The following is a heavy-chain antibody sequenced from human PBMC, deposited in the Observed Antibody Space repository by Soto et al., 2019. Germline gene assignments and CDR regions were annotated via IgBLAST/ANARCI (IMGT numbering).Heavy chain of an antibody. Sequence: ASVKVSCKASGYTFTGYYMHWVRQAPGQGLEWMGWINPNSGGTNYAQKFQGWVTMTRDTSISPAYMELSRLRSDDTAVYYGARDGEYCSGGSCDTTYNWFDPWGQGTLVTVSS. CDR2: INPNSGGT. J-gene: IGHJ5*02. CDR3: ARDGEYCSGGSCDTTYNWFDP. CDR1: GYTFTGYY. D-gene: IGHD2-15*01. V-gene: IGHV1-2*04.